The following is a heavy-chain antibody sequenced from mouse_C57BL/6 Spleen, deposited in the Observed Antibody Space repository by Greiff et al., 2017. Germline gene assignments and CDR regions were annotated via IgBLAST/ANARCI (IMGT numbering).Heavy chain of an antibody. Sequence: VQLQQSGPELVKPGASVKISCKASGYTFTDYYMNWVKQSPGKSLEWIGDINPNNGGTSYNQKFKGKATLTVDKSSSTAYMELRSLTSEDSAVYYCARGSNWDFDDWGQGTTLTVSS. V-gene: IGHV1-26*01. CDR2: INPNNGGT. J-gene: IGHJ2*01. CDR1: GYTFTDYY. CDR3: ARGSNWDFDD. D-gene: IGHD4-1*01.